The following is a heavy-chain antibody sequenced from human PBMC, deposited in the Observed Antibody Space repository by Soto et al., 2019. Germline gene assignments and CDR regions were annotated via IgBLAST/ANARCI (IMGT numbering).Heavy chain of an antibody. CDR3: ARDAAVAGETDRFDS. D-gene: IGHD6-19*01. V-gene: IGHV4-4*02. J-gene: IGHJ4*02. Sequence: SETLSLTCTVSSGSIKTDVWWSWLRRPPGKGLEWIGEIYQNGHTNYNPSLKSRVTMSVDKSKNQFSLMLTSVTAADTAMYYCARDAAVAGETDRFDSWGQGILVTVSS. CDR2: IYQNGHT. CDR1: SGSIKTDVW.